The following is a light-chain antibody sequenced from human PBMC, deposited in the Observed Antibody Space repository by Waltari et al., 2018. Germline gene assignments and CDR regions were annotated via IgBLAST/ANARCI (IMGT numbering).Light chain of an antibody. CDR1: QSVNSNY. CDR3: QQYRNWPPWT. CDR2: DAS. Sequence: EIVLTQSPATLSLSPGERATLSCGASQSVNSNYLAWYQQKPGLAPRLLIYDASSRATGIPDRFTGSGSGTDFTLTISRLEPEDFAVYYCQQYRNWPPWTFGQGTKVEIK. J-gene: IGKJ1*01. V-gene: IGKV3D-20*01.